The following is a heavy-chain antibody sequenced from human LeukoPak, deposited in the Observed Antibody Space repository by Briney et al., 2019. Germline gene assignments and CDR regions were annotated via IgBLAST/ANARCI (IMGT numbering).Heavy chain of an antibody. CDR2: ISGSGDRT. CDR1: GFTFSNYA. D-gene: IGHD3-10*01. Sequence: GGSLRLSCAASGFTFSNYAMNWVRQSPGKGLEWVSLISGSGDRTYYADSVKGRFTISRDNAKNSLYLQMNSLRAEDTAVYYCARASMGRWSYFDYWGQGTLVTVSS. V-gene: IGHV3-23*01. J-gene: IGHJ4*02. CDR3: ARASMGRWSYFDY.